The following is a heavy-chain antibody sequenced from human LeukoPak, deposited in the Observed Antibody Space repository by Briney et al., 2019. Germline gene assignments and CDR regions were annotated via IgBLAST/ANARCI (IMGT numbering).Heavy chain of an antibody. J-gene: IGHJ1*01. Sequence: GGSLRLSCAAPGFTFSSFGMHWVRQAPGKGLEWVAVISYDGSTKYYADSVKGRFTISRDNSKNTLYLQMNSLRAEDTAVYYCAKEETRYTSGWYFQHWGQGTLVTVSS. D-gene: IGHD6-25*01. CDR1: GFTFSSFG. CDR2: ISYDGSTK. V-gene: IGHV3-30*18. CDR3: AKEETRYTSGWYFQH.